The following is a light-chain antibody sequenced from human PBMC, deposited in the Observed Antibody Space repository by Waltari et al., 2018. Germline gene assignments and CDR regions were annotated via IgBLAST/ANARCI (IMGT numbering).Light chain of an antibody. CDR2: DVS. V-gene: IGLV2-14*03. CDR1: SSDVGGYNY. Sequence: HSALTQPASVSGSPGPSFTIPCTGTSSDVGGYNYVSWYQQHPGKAPKLMIYDVSNRPSGVSNRFSGSKSGNTASLTISGLQAEDEADYYCSSYISSDTLELFGGGTSLTVL. CDR3: SSYISSDTLEL. J-gene: IGLJ2*01.